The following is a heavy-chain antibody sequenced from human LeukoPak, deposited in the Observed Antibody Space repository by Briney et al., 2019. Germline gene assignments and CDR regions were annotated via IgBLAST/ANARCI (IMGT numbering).Heavy chain of an antibody. CDR3: ARDAIMVRGPIDY. CDR2: ISYDGSNK. Sequence: GGSLRLSCAASGFTFSSYGMHWVRQAPGKGLEWVAVISYDGSNKYYADSVKGRFTISRDNSKNTLYLQMNSLRAEDTAVYYCARDAIMVRGPIDYWGQGTLVTVSS. V-gene: IGHV3-30*03. J-gene: IGHJ4*02. D-gene: IGHD3-10*01. CDR1: GFTFSSYG.